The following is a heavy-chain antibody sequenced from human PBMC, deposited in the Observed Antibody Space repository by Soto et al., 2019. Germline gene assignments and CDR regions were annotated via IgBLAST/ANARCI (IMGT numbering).Heavy chain of an antibody. V-gene: IGHV4-30-2*01. CDR2: IYHSGNT. CDR1: GGSISSGGYS. D-gene: IGHD3-10*01. CDR3: ARDGVGYGSGSFDY. Sequence: QLQLQESGSGLVKPSQTLSLTCAVSGGSISSGGYSWSWIRQPPGKGLEWIGYIYHSGNTYYNPSLKSRVNISVDRSKNQFSLKLSSVTAAATAVYYCARDGVGYGSGSFDYWGQGTLVTVSS. J-gene: IGHJ4*02.